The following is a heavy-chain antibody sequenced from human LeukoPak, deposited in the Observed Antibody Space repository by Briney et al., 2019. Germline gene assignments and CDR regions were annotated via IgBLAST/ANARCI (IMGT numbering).Heavy chain of an antibody. J-gene: IGHJ5*02. D-gene: IGHD4-17*01. CDR1: GYTFTGYC. Sequence: ASVKVSCKASGYTFTGYCMHWVRQAPGQGLEWMGWINPNSGGTNYAQRFQGRVTMTRDTSISTAYMELSRLRSDDTAVYYCARDSARDYGAGWFDPWGQGTLVTVSS. V-gene: IGHV1-2*02. CDR2: INPNSGGT. CDR3: ARDSARDYGAGWFDP.